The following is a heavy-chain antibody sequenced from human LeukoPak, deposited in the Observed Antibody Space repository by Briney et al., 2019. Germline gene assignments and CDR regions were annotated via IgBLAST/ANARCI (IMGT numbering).Heavy chain of an antibody. CDR2: INHSGST. CDR1: GGSFSGHY. J-gene: IGHJ4*02. V-gene: IGHV4-34*01. CDR3: ARATGYSYGFRTIDFDY. D-gene: IGHD5-18*01. Sequence: PSETLSLTCAVYGGSFSGHYWSWIRQPPGKGLEWIGEINHSGSTNYNPSLKSRVTISVDTSKNQFSLKLSSVTAADTAVYYCARATGYSYGFRTIDFDYWGQGTLVTVSS.